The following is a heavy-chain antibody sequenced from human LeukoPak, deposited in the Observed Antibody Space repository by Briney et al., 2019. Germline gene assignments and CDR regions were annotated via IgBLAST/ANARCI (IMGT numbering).Heavy chain of an antibody. CDR3: ASAYSGSYRY. J-gene: IGHJ4*02. V-gene: IGHV3-7*01. CDR2: IKQDGSEK. CDR1: GFTLSSYW. Sequence: GGSLRLSCAASGFTLSSYWMSWVRQAPGKGLEWVANIKQDGSEKYYVDSVKGRFTISRDNAKNSLYLQMNSLRAEDTAVYYCASAYSGSYRYWGQGTLVTVSS. D-gene: IGHD1-26*01.